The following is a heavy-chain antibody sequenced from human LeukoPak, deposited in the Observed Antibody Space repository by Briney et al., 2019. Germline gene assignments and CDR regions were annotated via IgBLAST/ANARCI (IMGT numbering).Heavy chain of an antibody. CDR2: IIPIFGTA. Sequence: ASVKVSCNASVGTFSIYAINWVRQAPGQGLEWMGRIIPIFGTANYAQKFQCRVTITTDESTSTAYMELSSLRSEDTSVYYCARDGCSSTGTRSGGSCFDLYWGQGTLVTVSS. D-gene: IGHD2-15*01. CDR1: VGTFSIYA. V-gene: IGHV1-69*05. J-gene: IGHJ4*02. CDR3: ARDGCSSTGTRSGGSCFDLY.